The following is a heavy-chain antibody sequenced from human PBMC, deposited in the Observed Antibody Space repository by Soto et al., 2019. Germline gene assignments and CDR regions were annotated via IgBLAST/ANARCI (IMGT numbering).Heavy chain of an antibody. CDR3: ARDPTYYYDGSRYSSYWYFDL. CDR1: GFAFTSCA. D-gene: IGHD3-22*01. J-gene: IGHJ2*01. V-gene: IGHV3-30-3*01. Sequence: QVQLVESGGGVVQPGRSLRLSCAASGFAFTSCALHWVRQAPGKGLEWVALISYSGTNKFYADSVKGRFTISRDNSKKTLYLQMDSLRPDDTAIYYCARDPTYYYDGSRYSSYWYFDLWGRGTLVTVS. CDR2: ISYSGTNK.